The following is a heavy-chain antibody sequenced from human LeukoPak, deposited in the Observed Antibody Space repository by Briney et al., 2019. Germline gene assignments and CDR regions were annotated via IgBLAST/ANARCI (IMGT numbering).Heavy chain of an antibody. D-gene: IGHD5-12*01. Sequence: ASVKVSCKSSGGSFSTYAVNWVRQAPGQGLEWMGRLIPVLGMSHYAPGLQGRGTLTADRSTNTAYMEIDRLTSDDTAVYFCARDRGGGFDLAFFVHWGQGTLVTVSS. V-gene: IGHV1-69*04. CDR2: LIPVLGMS. J-gene: IGHJ4*02. CDR3: ARDRGGGFDLAFFVH. CDR1: GGSFSTYA.